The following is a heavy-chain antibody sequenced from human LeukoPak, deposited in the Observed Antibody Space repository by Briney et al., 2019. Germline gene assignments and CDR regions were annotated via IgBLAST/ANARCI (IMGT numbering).Heavy chain of an antibody. CDR1: GFTFSNFG. CDR3: AKDLEEYYHDSSGYVGYFQH. CDR2: ISYDGSNK. Sequence: QPGGSLRLSCAASGFTFSNFGMHWGRQAPGGGLEWVAVISYDGSNKYYADSVKGRFTISRDNSKNTLFLQMNSLRAEDTPVYYCAKDLEEYYHDSSGYVGYFQHWGQGTLVTVSS. J-gene: IGHJ1*01. D-gene: IGHD3-22*01. V-gene: IGHV3-30*18.